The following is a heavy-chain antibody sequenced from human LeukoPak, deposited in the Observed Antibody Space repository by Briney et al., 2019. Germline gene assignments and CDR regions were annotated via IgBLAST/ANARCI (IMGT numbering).Heavy chain of an antibody. J-gene: IGHJ3*02. Sequence: QTGGSLRLSCAASEFTVNSNYMICVRQAPGKGLEWVSLIYSGGSTYNADSVKDRFTISRDNSKNTVYLQMNSLRAEDTAVYYCASRTTVTDADGFDIWGQGTMVTVSS. CDR3: ASRTTVTDADGFDI. D-gene: IGHD4-17*01. CDR2: IYSGGST. V-gene: IGHV3-66*01. CDR1: EFTVNSNY.